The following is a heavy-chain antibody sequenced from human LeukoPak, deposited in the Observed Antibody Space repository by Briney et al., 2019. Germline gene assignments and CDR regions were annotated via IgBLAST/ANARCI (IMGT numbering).Heavy chain of an antibody. CDR3: AREGGPYRPLDY. CDR2: VHLDGRT. J-gene: IGHJ4*02. Sequence: PSETLSLTCGVSGGSISFTNWWTWVRPPPGKGLEWIGEVHLDGRTNYNPSLQSRLTMSVDFSENHISLKLTSETAADTAVYYCAREGGPYRPLDYAGQGTLVTVSS. CDR1: GGSISFTNW. V-gene: IGHV4-4*02.